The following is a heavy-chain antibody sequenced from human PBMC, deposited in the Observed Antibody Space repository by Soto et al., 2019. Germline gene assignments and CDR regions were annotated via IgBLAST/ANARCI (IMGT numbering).Heavy chain of an antibody. Sequence: GGSPRLSCAASGFSFTNFAMSWVRQAPGKGLEWVAGIGASGDITWYADSVKGRLPISRDNSKNTLYLQLNSLRFEDTAVYYCAKDDFTDRGDDYFDYWGPGTLVTVSS. V-gene: IGHV3-23*01. D-gene: IGHD2-21*02. CDR3: AKDDFTDRGDDYFDY. CDR2: IGASGDIT. J-gene: IGHJ4*02. CDR1: GFSFTNFA.